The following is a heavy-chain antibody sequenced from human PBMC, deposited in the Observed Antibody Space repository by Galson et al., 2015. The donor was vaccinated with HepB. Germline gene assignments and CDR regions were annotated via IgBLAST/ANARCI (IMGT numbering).Heavy chain of an antibody. CDR2: ISIYNGDT. CDR3: AREGVGTVPGAFDV. Sequence: SVKVSCRASGYTFTRYGISWVRQAPRHGLEWMGWISIYNGDTKYGRRVQGRVTMARDTSTTTAYMELRSLTSDDTAVYFCAREGVGTVPGAFDVWGQGTMVTVSS. V-gene: IGHV1-18*01. D-gene: IGHD3-10*01. CDR1: GYTFTRYG. J-gene: IGHJ3*01.